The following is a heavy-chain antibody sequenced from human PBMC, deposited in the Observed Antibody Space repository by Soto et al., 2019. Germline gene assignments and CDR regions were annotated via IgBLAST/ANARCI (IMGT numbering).Heavy chain of an antibody. V-gene: IGHV3-33*01. Sequence: QVQLVESGGGVVQPGRSLRLSCAASGFTFSSYGMHWVRQAPGKGLEWVAVIWYDGSNKYYADSVKGRFTISRDNSKNTLYLQMNSLRAEDTAVYYCARGHYGGPWYFDLWGRGTLVTVSS. CDR2: IWYDGSNK. CDR1: GFTFSSYG. D-gene: IGHD4-17*01. CDR3: ARGHYGGPWYFDL. J-gene: IGHJ2*01.